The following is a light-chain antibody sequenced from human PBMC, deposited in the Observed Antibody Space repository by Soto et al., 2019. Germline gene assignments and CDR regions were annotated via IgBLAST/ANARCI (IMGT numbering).Light chain of an antibody. V-gene: IGLV2-23*02. CDR2: EVS. CDR3: CSYAGSSTPLI. CDR1: SSDVGSYNL. Sequence: QSVLTQPASVSGSPGQSITISCTGTSSDVGSYNLVSWYQQHPGKAPKLMIYEVSKRPSGVSNRFSGSKSGNTASLTISGLQAEDEADYYCCSYAGSSTPLIFGTGPNVTVL. J-gene: IGLJ1*01.